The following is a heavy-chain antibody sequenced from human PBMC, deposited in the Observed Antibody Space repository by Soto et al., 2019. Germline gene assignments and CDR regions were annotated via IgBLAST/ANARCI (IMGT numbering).Heavy chain of an antibody. J-gene: IGHJ3*02. V-gene: IGHV4-61*01. CDR2: IYYSGST. CDR1: GGSVSSGSYY. D-gene: IGHD2-15*01. Sequence: SETLSLTCTVSGGSVSSGSYYWSWIRQPPGKGLEWIGYIYYSGSTNYNPSLKSRVTISVDTSKTQFSLKLSSVTAADTAVYYCASDLNAYGGRNAFDIWGQRTMVTVSS. CDR3: ASDLNAYGGRNAFDI.